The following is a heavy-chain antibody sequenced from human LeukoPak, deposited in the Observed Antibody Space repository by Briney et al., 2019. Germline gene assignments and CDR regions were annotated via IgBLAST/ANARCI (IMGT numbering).Heavy chain of an antibody. CDR1: GYTFTGYY. D-gene: IGHD3-22*01. CDR3: ARSISSGYYAP. V-gene: IGHV1-2*06. Sequence: ASVKVSCKASGYTFTGYYMHWVRQAPGQGLEWMGRINPNSGGTNYAQKFQGRVTMTRDTSTSTAYMDLSSLRSEDTAMYYCARSISSGYYAPWGQGTLVTVSS. J-gene: IGHJ5*02. CDR2: INPNSGGT.